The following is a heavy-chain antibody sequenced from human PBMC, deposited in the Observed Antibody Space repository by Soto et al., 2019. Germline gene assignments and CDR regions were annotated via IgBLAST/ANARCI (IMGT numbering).Heavy chain of an antibody. CDR3: AKSCTNGVCFGAPDAFDI. CDR1: GFTFSSYG. Sequence: GGSLILSCAASGFTFSSYGMHWVRQAPGKGLEWVAVISYDGSNKYYADSVKGRFTISRDNSKNTLYLQMNSLRAEDTAVYYCAKSCTNGVCFGAPDAFDIWGQGTMVTVSS. D-gene: IGHD2-8*01. CDR2: ISYDGSNK. J-gene: IGHJ3*02. V-gene: IGHV3-30*18.